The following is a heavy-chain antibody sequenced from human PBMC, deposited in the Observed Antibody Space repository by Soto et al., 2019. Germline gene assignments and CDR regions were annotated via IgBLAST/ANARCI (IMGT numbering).Heavy chain of an antibody. V-gene: IGHV3-49*04. Sequence: EVQLVESGGGLVQPGRSLRLSCTASGFTFGDQTMTWVRQAPGKGLEWVGFIRKKADGGTPEVAASVKGRFTVSRDDSKSIAYLQMNSLRAEDTAVYYCAKVSGYSSSWHGGLFDYWGQGTLVTVSS. J-gene: IGHJ4*02. D-gene: IGHD6-13*01. CDR2: IRKKADGGTP. CDR3: AKVSGYSSSWHGGLFDY. CDR1: GFTFGDQT.